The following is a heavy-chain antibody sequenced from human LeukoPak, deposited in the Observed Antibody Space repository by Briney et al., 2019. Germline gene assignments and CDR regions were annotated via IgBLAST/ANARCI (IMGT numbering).Heavy chain of an antibody. V-gene: IGHV3-30-3*01. J-gene: IGHJ4*02. CDR2: ISYDGSDK. D-gene: IGHD6-13*01. CDR3: AKDPRGYIDY. CDR1: GFTFNNYA. Sequence: QPGGSLRLSCVGSGFTFNNYAMHWVRQTPGKGLEWVAFISYDGSDKVYTDSVKGRFTISRDNSKNTLYLQMNSLRAEDTAVYYCAKDPRGYIDYWGQGTLVTVSS.